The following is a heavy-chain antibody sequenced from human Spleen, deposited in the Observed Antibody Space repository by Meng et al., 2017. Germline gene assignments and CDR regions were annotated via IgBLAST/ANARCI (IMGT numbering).Heavy chain of an antibody. D-gene: IGHD3-22*01. J-gene: IGHJ4*02. CDR3: ARDEGYYSFDY. CDR2: ISRTGSYM. V-gene: IGHV3-21*01. Sequence: EVQLVESGGGLVKPGGSLRLSCAAAGFTFSTYSMNWFRQAPGKGLEWVSSISRTGSYMYYADSVKGRFTXSRDNAKNSLYLLMNSLRAEDTALYXCARDEGYYSFDYWGQGTLVTVSS. CDR1: GFTFSTYS.